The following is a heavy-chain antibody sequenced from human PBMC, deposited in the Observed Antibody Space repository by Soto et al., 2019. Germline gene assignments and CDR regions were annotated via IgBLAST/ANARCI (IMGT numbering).Heavy chain of an antibody. V-gene: IGHV4-59*01. D-gene: IGHD2-21*02. CDR1: GGSISSYY. CDR2: VFYSGST. J-gene: IGHJ6*02. CDR3: ARDAKKVTWYYGMDV. Sequence: SETLSLTCTVSGGSISSYYWSWIRQPPGKGLEWIGHVFYSGSTEYNPSLKSRVTISVDTSKTQFSLKLGSVTAADTAVYYCARDAKKVTWYYGMDVWGQGTTVTVSS.